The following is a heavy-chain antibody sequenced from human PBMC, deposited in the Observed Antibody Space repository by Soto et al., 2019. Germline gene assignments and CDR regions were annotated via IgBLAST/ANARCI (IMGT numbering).Heavy chain of an antibody. D-gene: IGHD2-15*01. Sequence: QVQLVQSGAEVKKPGASVKVSCKASGYTFTSYGISWVRQAPGQGLEWMGWISAYNGNTNYAQKLQGRVTMTTDTSTSTAYRELRSLRSDDPAVYYCARDLYCSGGSCLSYYYYGMDVWGQGTTVTVSS. V-gene: IGHV1-18*01. J-gene: IGHJ6*02. CDR2: ISAYNGNT. CDR1: GYTFTSYG. CDR3: ARDLYCSGGSCLSYYYYGMDV.